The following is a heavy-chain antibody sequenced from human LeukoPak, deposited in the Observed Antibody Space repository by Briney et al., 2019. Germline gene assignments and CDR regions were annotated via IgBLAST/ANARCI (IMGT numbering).Heavy chain of an antibody. D-gene: IGHD3-16*01. V-gene: IGHV4-4*07. J-gene: IGHJ4*02. CDR2: IYSRGST. Sequence: PSETLSLTCTVSGGFISNHYWGWVRQSAGKGLEWVGRIYSRGSTTYKPSCKSRVTIAVDKSRNQFSLKLTAVTAADTAGYYCARFAFSSLRLDYWGQGALVIVS. CDR3: ARFAFSSLRLDY. CDR1: GGFISNHY.